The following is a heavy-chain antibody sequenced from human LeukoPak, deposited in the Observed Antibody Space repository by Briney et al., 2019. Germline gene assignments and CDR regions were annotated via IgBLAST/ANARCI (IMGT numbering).Heavy chain of an antibody. Sequence: GGSLRLSCAASGFTFSSYWMSGVRQAPGKGLEWVANIKQDGSEKYYVDSVKGRFTISRDNAKNSLYLQMNSLRAEDTAVYSCARQRRYCSGDSCYQRTFDFWGQGTLVTVSS. V-gene: IGHV3-7*01. J-gene: IGHJ4*02. D-gene: IGHD2-15*01. CDR1: GFTFSSYW. CDR3: ARQRRYCSGDSCYQRTFDF. CDR2: IKQDGSEK.